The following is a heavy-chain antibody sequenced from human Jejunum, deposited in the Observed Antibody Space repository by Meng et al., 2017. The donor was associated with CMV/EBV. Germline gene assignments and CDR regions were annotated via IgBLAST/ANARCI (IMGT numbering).Heavy chain of an antibody. CDR2: IDSNSGET. D-gene: IGHD6-19*01. Sequence: SGSPFIDYSIPWVRQAPGQGLEWMGWIDSNSGETNSAQKFSGRVTLTRDTSITTAYMEVISLRSDDTAVYYCAREQTVSGSRGLDYWGQGTLVTVSS. J-gene: IGHJ4*02. CDR1: GSPFIDYS. V-gene: IGHV1-2*02. CDR3: AREQTVSGSRGLDY.